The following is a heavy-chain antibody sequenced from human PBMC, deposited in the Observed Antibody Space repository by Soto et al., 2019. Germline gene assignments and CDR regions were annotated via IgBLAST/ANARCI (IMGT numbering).Heavy chain of an antibody. V-gene: IGHV4-34*01. J-gene: IGHJ6*02. CDR1: GGSFSGYY. CDR2: INHSGST. Sequence: QVQLQQWGAGLLKPSETLSLTCAVYGGSFSGYYWSWIRQPPGKGLEWIGEINHSGSTNYNPSLKSRVTISVDTSKNQFSLKLSSVTGADTAVYYCARVSGIYYYGMDVWGQGTTVTVSS. D-gene: IGHD3-10*01. CDR3: ARVSGIYYYGMDV.